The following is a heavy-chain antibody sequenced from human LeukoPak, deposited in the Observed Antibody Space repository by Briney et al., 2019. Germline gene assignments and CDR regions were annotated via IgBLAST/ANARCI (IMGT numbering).Heavy chain of an antibody. J-gene: IGHJ4*02. D-gene: IGHD6-6*01. CDR3: ARDLHIAARPSLFDY. Sequence: ASVKVSCRASGYTFTGYYMHWVRQAPGQGREWMGWINPNSGGTNYAQKFQGRVTMTRDTSISTAYMELSRLRSDDTAVYYCARDLHIAARPSLFDYWGQGTLVTVSS. V-gene: IGHV1-2*02. CDR2: INPNSGGT. CDR1: GYTFTGYY.